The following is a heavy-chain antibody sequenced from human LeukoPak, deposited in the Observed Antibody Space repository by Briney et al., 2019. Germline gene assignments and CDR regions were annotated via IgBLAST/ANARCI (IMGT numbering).Heavy chain of an antibody. J-gene: IGHJ5*02. CDR2: IYHSGNT. CDR3: ARRQRRSYYAPFDP. V-gene: IGHV4-39*07. CDR1: GGSISSSSYY. Sequence: PSETLSLTCTVSGGSISSSSYYWGWIRQPPGKGLEWIGSIYHSGNTYYNPSLKSRVTISVDTSKNQFSLKLSSVTAADTAVYYCARRQRRSYYAPFDPWGQGTLVTVSS. D-gene: IGHD3-10*01.